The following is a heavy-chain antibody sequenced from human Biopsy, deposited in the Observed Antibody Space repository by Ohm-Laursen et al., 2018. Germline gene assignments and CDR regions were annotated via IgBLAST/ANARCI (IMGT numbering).Heavy chain of an antibody. CDR2: ISRSTSHF. CDR1: GFTFSDHY. D-gene: IGHD1-14*01. Sequence: GSLRLSCAASGFTFSDHYMEWVRQAPGKGLEWVSSISRSTSHFLYAEALKGRFTSSRDNAKNSVYLQMSSLRAEDTGVYYCARGRTHLLPDHDWFDPWGQGTLVTVSS. J-gene: IGHJ5*02. V-gene: IGHV3-21*06. CDR3: ARGRTHLLPDHDWFDP.